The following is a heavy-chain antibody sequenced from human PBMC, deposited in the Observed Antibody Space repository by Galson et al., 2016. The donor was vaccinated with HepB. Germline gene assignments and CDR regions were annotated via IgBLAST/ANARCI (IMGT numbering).Heavy chain of an antibody. J-gene: IGHJ4*02. CDR3: ARVGGYYVYYFDS. CDR1: GGSISSGDYY. Sequence: TLSLTCTVSGGSISSGDYYWSWIRQQPGKGLEWIGYISYSGNTDYNPSPKSRVTISVDTSKNQFSLKLSSVTAADTAVYYCARVGGYYVYYFDSWGQGTLVAGSS. V-gene: IGHV4-31*03. CDR2: ISYSGNT. D-gene: IGHD3-22*01.